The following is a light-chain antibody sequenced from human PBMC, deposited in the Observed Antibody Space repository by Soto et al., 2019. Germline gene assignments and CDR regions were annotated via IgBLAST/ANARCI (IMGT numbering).Light chain of an antibody. Sequence: EIGMTQSPATLSVSPGERATLSCRASQSVSSNLAWYQQKPGQAPRLLIYGASTRATGIPARFSGSGSGTDFTLAISSLQSEDFAVYYCQQYNDWPLTFGGGTKVDI. CDR2: GAS. CDR3: QQYNDWPLT. CDR1: QSVSSN. J-gene: IGKJ4*01. V-gene: IGKV3-15*01.